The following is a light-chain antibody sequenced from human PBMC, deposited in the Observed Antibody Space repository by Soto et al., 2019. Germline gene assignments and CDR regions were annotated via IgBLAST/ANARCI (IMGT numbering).Light chain of an antibody. CDR2: DAS. J-gene: IGKJ1*01. Sequence: DIQMTQSPSSVSASVGDRVSITCRASQSISSWLAWYQQKPGKAPKLLIYDASSLESGVPSRFSGGGSGTEFTLTISSLQPDDFATYYCQQYNSYWTFGQGTKVDI. CDR1: QSISSW. V-gene: IGKV1-5*01. CDR3: QQYNSYWT.